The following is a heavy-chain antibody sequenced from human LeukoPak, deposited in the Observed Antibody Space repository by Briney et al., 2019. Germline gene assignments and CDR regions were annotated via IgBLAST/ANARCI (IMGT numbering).Heavy chain of an antibody. Sequence: PSETLSLTCAVYGGSFSGYYWSWIRQPPGKGLEWIGEINHSGSTNYNPSLKSRVTISVDTSKNQFSLKLSSVTAADTAVYYCARGRDDYNFAYWGQGTLVTVSS. CDR1: GGSFSGYY. D-gene: IGHD5-24*01. J-gene: IGHJ4*02. CDR3: ARGRDDYNFAY. V-gene: IGHV4-34*01. CDR2: INHSGST.